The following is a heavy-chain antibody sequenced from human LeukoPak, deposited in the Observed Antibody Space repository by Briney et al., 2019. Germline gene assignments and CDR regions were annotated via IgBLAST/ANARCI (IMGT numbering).Heavy chain of an antibody. V-gene: IGHV1-3*01. CDR2: INAGNGNT. D-gene: IGHD1-1*01. Sequence: ASVKVSCKASGYTFTSHAIHWVRQAPGQRREWMGWINAGNGNTKYSQKFQGRVTITRDTSASTAYMEMSSLRSEDTAVYYCARGGSGNLPYYFDHWGQGTLVTVSS. J-gene: IGHJ4*02. CDR3: ARGGSGNLPYYFDH. CDR1: GYTFTSHA.